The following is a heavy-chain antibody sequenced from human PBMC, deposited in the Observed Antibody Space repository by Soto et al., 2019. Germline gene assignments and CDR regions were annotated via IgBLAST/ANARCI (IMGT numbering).Heavy chain of an antibody. CDR3: AREKDFILGGYAFGY. V-gene: IGHV4-59*01. CDR1: DSSMSPYY. D-gene: IGHD1-26*01. Sequence: QVQLQESGPRLVKPSETLSLTCSVSDSSMSPYYWTWFRQAPGKGLEWIGHLLYRGTATYNPALQGRVTISLATSKKQVSLQLSSVIAADTAVYYCAREKDFILGGYAFGYWGPGTLVTVSS. CDR2: LLYRGTA. J-gene: IGHJ3*01.